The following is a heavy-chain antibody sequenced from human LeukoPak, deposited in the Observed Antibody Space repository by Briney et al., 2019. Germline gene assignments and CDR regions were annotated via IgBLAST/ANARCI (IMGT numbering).Heavy chain of an antibody. CDR1: GFTFSSYG. D-gene: IGHD3-9*01. J-gene: IGHJ4*02. CDR2: ISGSAYST. V-gene: IGHV3-23*01. Sequence: GGSLRLSCAASGFTFSSYGMSWVRQAPGKGLEWVSSISGSAYSTYYADSVKGRFTISRDNSKNTVYLQMSSLRAEDTAVYYCASMGYDILTGTSYFDYWGQGTLVTVSS. CDR3: ASMGYDILTGTSYFDY.